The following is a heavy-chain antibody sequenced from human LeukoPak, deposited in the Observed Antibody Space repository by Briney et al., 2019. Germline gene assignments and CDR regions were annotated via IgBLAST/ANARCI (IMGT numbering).Heavy chain of an antibody. V-gene: IGHV3-48*01. CDR1: GFTSSTYN. J-gene: IGHJ6*02. Sequence: GGSLRLSCAASGFTSSTYNMNWVRQAPGKGLEWLSYISSSSNTIYYADSVKGRFTVSRDNAKNSLYLQMNSLRAEDTAVFYCARHIAGMDVWGQGTTVTVSS. CDR2: ISSSSNTI. CDR3: ARHIAGMDV.